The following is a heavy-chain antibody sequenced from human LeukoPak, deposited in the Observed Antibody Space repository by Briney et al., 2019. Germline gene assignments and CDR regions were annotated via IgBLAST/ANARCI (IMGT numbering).Heavy chain of an antibody. CDR3: ARGYYDSGSYYSTYDL. D-gene: IGHD3-10*01. V-gene: IGHV3-30*04. CDR2: ISYDGSNK. Sequence: GGSLRLSCAASGFTFSNYAMHWVRQAPGKGLEWVAVISYDGSNKYYADSVKGRFTISGDNSKNTLYLQMNSRTAEDTTVYYCARGYYDSGSYYSTYDLWGQGTLVTVSS. J-gene: IGHJ4*02. CDR1: GFTFSNYA.